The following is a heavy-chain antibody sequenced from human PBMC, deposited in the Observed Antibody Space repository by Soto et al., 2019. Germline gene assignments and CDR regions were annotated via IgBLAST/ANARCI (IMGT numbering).Heavy chain of an antibody. D-gene: IGHD1-26*01. CDR2: IWYDGSNK. CDR1: GFTFSSYG. V-gene: IGHV3-33*01. Sequence: QVQLVESGGGVVQPGRSLRLSCAASGFTFSSYGMHWVRQAPGKGLEWVAAIWYDGSNKYYADSVKGRFTISRDNSKNTLYLQMNSLRAEDTAVYYCARKGGSYSGDAFDIWGQGPMVTVSS. CDR3: ARKGGSYSGDAFDI. J-gene: IGHJ3*02.